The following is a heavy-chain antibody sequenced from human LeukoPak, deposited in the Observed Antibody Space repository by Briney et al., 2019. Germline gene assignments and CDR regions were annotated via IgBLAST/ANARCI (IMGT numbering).Heavy chain of an antibody. V-gene: IGHV4-30-2*01. Sequence: SETLSVTGAVSGGSISSGGYSWSWIRQPPGKGLEWIGYIYHSGSTYYNPSLKSRVTISVDRSKNQFSLKLSSVTAADTAVYYCARVVVVPAANYGMDVWGKGTTVTVSS. CDR2: IYHSGST. CDR3: ARVVVVPAANYGMDV. J-gene: IGHJ6*04. D-gene: IGHD2-2*01. CDR1: GGSISSGGYS.